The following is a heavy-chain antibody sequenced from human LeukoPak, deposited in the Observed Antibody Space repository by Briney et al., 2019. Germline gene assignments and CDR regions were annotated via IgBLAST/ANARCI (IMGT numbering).Heavy chain of an antibody. Sequence: GGSLRLSCAASGFTVSTSGVHWVRQAPGKGRGGVADIWANGNDKYYADSLKGRFTVSRDNSNNMAYLHMSNLRAVDTAVYYCARDSAYYRFDHWGQGTLVTVSS. V-gene: IGHV3-33*01. D-gene: IGHD3-22*01. CDR2: IWANGNDK. CDR3: ARDSAYYRFDH. J-gene: IGHJ4*02. CDR1: GFTVSTSG.